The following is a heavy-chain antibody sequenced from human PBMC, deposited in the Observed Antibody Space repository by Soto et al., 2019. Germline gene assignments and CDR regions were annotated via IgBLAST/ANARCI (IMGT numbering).Heavy chain of an antibody. J-gene: IGHJ5*02. CDR1: GDTFSSYA. Sequence: QVQLVQSGAEVKKPGSSVKVSCKASGDTFSSYAISWVRQAPGHGLEWMGGIIPLYGTTNYAQKFQDRVTITAHESTSTAYMELSSLTTDDTAVYYCARDLGGCSAGSCRYYWLDPWGQGTLVTVSS. CDR3: ARDLGGCSAGSCRYYWLDP. CDR2: IIPLYGTT. V-gene: IGHV1-69*01. D-gene: IGHD2-15*01.